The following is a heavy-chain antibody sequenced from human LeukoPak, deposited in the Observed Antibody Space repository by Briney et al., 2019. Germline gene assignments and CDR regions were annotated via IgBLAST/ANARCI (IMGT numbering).Heavy chain of an antibody. V-gene: IGHV3-43*02. Sequence: PGGSLRLSCAASGFTFDDYAMHWVRQAPGKGLEWVSLISGDGSSVHFADSVKGRFTISRDNNKNSLYLQMNSLRTDDTALYYCARESESSGWYDYWGQGTLVTVSS. CDR2: ISGDGSSV. CDR1: GFTFDDYA. D-gene: IGHD6-19*01. CDR3: ARESESSGWYDY. J-gene: IGHJ4*02.